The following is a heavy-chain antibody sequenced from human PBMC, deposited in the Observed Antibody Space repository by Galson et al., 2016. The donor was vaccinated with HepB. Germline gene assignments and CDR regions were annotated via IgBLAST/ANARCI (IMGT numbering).Heavy chain of an antibody. Sequence: SLRLSCAASGFSFSTAWMTWVRQAPGKGLEWIGRSKSKTDGGAIDYAAPVRGRFTISRDDSRDTPFLQMNSLKFEDTAVYYCTVCGLTGDLDYWGRGTRVAVSS. D-gene: IGHD3-9*01. CDR2: SKSKTDGGAI. CDR3: TVCGLTGDLDY. V-gene: IGHV3-15*01. CDR1: GFSFSTAW. J-gene: IGHJ4*03.